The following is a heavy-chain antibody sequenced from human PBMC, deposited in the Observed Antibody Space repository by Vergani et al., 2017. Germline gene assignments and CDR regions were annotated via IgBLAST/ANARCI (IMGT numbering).Heavy chain of an antibody. CDR3: ARALGWFGESLLYHNWFDP. D-gene: IGHD3-10*01. Sequence: QVQLVQSGAEVKKPGSSVKVSCKASGGTFSSYAISWVRQAPGQGVEWMGGIIPIFGTANYAQKFQGRVTVTADESTSTAYMELSSLRSEDTAVYYCARALGWFGESLLYHNWFDPWGQGTLVTVSS. V-gene: IGHV1-69*01. CDR2: IIPIFGTA. CDR1: GGTFSSYA. J-gene: IGHJ5*02.